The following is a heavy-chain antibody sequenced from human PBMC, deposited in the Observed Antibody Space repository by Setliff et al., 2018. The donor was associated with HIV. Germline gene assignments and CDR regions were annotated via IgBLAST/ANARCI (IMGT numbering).Heavy chain of an antibody. V-gene: IGHV1-69*10. D-gene: IGHD1-20*01. CDR1: GYSFSGHF. Sequence: ASVKVSCKASGYSFSGHFMVWVRQAPGHGLEWMGGIIPILGIPNYAQKFQGRVTITADKSTTTVYMELSSLGSEDTAVYYCARGQTTNNIKAEAFDIWGQGTLVTVSS. CDR3: ARGQTTNNIKAEAFDI. CDR2: IIPILGIP. J-gene: IGHJ3*02.